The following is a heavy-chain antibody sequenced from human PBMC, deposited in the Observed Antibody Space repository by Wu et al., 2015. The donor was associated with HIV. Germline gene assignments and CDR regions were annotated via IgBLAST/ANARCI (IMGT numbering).Heavy chain of an antibody. V-gene: IGHV1-2*02. CDR1: GGTFTGYY. Sequence: QVQLVQSGAEVKKPGSSVKVSCKASGGTFTGYYIHWLRQAPGQGLEWMGWINPTSGGTEYAQKLQGRVTMTRDTSISTAYMELSRLRSDDTAVYYCARGGPEVVILHQFDYWGQGTLVTVSS. CDR3: ARGGPEVVILHQFDY. J-gene: IGHJ4*02. D-gene: IGHD2-21*01. CDR2: INPTSGGT.